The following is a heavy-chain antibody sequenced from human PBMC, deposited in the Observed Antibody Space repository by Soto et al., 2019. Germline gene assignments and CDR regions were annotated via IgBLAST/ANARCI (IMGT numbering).Heavy chain of an antibody. CDR1: GFTFSSYG. CDR3: AKDSGYCSGGSCPYYYYYYMDV. V-gene: IGHV3-30*18. J-gene: IGHJ6*03. CDR2: ISYDGSNK. D-gene: IGHD2-15*01. Sequence: GGSLRLSCAASGFTFSSYGMHWVRQAPGKGLEWVAVISYDGSNKYYADSVKGRFTISRDNSKNTLYLQMNSLRAEDTAVYYCAKDSGYCSGGSCPYYYYYYMDVWGKGTTVTVSS.